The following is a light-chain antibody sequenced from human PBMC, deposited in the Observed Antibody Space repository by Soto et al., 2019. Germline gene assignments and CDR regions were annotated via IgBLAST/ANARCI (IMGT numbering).Light chain of an antibody. Sequence: DIVMTQSPLSLPVTPGEPASMSCRSNQSLLHSNGYNYLDWYLQTPGQSPRLLIYLGFDRASVVTVRFSGRGSVTDFTLTISRVEAEDVGVSFGMQALETPLTLGPGNKVYIK. CDR1: QSLLHSNGYNY. CDR3: MQALETPLT. CDR2: LGF. J-gene: IGKJ3*01. V-gene: IGKV2-28*01.